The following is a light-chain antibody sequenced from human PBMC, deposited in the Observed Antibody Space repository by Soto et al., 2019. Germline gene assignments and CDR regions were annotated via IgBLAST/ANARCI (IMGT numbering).Light chain of an antibody. V-gene: IGKV3-20*01. CDR2: GAS. Sequence: IVLTKFPGTLSLSPGESATLSCRSSQSVINNYLAWSQQKPGQAPRLLIYGASNRATGIPDRFSGSGSGTDFTLTISRLEPEDFAVYYCQQYGSSGTFGQGTKVEI. CDR1: QSVINNY. CDR3: QQYGSSGT. J-gene: IGKJ1*01.